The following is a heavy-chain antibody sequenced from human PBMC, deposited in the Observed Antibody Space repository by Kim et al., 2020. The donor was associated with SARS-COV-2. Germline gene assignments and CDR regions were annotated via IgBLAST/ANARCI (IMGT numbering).Heavy chain of an antibody. CDR2: IWYDGSNK. CDR1: GFTFSSYG. CDR3: ARDRSRGYCSSTSCYYYYYYGMDV. Sequence: GGSLRLSCAASGFTFSSYGMHWVRQAPGKGLEWVAVIWYDGSNKYYADSMKGRFTISRDNSKNTLYLQMNSLRAEDTAVYYCARDRSRGYCSSTSCYYYYYYGMDVWGQGTTVTVSS. J-gene: IGHJ6*02. D-gene: IGHD2-2*03. V-gene: IGHV3-33*01.